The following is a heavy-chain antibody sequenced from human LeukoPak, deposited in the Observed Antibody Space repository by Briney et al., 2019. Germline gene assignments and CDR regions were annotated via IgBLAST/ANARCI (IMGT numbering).Heavy chain of an antibody. CDR1: GYTFTGYY. CDR2: INPNSGGT. CDR3: GVASSLLYYFDY. J-gene: IGHJ4*02. Sequence: ASVKVSCKASGYTFTGYYMHWVRQAPGQGLEWMGWINPNSGGTNYAQKFQGRVTMTRDTSISTAYMELSRLRSDDTAVYYCGVASSLLYYFDYWGQGTLVTVSS. D-gene: IGHD2-2*01. V-gene: IGHV1-2*02.